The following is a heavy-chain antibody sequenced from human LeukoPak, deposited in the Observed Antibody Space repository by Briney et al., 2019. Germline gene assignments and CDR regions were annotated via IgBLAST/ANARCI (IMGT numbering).Heavy chain of an antibody. CDR3: AKDPNKGVLYYDLDY. CDR2: VSGSGGTT. D-gene: IGHD3-3*01. J-gene: IGHJ4*02. CDR1: GFIFTNYA. Sequence: GGSLRLSCAASGFIFTNYALSWVRQAPGKGLEWVSTVSGSGGTTYYPDPVKGRFTISRDNSKNTVYLYLNSLRAEDTAVYYCAKDPNKGVLYYDLDYWGQGTLVTVSS. V-gene: IGHV3-23*01.